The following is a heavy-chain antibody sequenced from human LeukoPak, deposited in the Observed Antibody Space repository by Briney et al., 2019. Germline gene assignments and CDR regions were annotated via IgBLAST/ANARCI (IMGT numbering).Heavy chain of an antibody. V-gene: IGHV1-46*01. D-gene: IGHD3-22*01. CDR2: INPSGGST. CDR3: ARDQNYDSSGYTH. Sequence: ASVKVSCKASGYTFTSYYMHWVRQAPGQGLEWMGIINPSGGSTSYAQKFQGRVTMTTDTSTSTAYMELRSLRSDDTAVYYCARDQNYDSSGYTHWGQGTLVTVSS. J-gene: IGHJ4*02. CDR1: GYTFTSYY.